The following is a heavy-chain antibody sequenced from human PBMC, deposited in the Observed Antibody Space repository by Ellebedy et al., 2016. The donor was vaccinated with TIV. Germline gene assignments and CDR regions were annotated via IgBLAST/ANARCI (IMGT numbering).Heavy chain of an antibody. Sequence: AASVKVSCKASGNIFNKYYIHWVRQAPGQGLEWMGIINLSGASTVYAQKFQGRLTVNRDTSTSTVYMELRSLTSEDTAIYYCARDGDWDHNYYGMDVWGQGTTVTVSS. V-gene: IGHV1-46*02. J-gene: IGHJ6*02. D-gene: IGHD2-21*01. CDR1: GNIFNKYY. CDR3: ARDGDWDHNYYGMDV. CDR2: INLSGAST.